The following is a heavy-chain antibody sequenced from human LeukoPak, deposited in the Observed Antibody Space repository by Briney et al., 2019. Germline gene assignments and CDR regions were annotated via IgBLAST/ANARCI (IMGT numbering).Heavy chain of an antibody. Sequence: GGSLRLSCAASGFTFSRHWMTWVRQAPGKGLEWVANIKQDGSEKYYVDSVKGRFTISRDNAKNSLYLQRNSLRAEDTAVYYCARDEYLWSGYYPNQAFDYWGQPTLVTVSS. J-gene: IGHJ4*02. CDR1: GFTFSRHW. D-gene: IGHD3-3*01. CDR3: ARDEYLWSGYYPNQAFDY. V-gene: IGHV3-7*03. CDR2: IKQDGSEK.